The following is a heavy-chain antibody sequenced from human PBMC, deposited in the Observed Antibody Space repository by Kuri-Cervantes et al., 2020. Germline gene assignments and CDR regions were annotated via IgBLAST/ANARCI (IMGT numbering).Heavy chain of an antibody. V-gene: IGHV3-30*03. Sequence: GESLKISCAASGFTFSSYSMNWVRQAPGKGLEWVAVISYDGSNKYYADSVKGRFTISRDNSKNTLYPQMNSLRAEDTAVYYCARGLYGSGSRAHFDYWGQGTLVTVSS. CDR2: ISYDGSNK. D-gene: IGHD3-10*01. CDR3: ARGLYGSGSRAHFDY. J-gene: IGHJ4*02. CDR1: GFTFSSYS.